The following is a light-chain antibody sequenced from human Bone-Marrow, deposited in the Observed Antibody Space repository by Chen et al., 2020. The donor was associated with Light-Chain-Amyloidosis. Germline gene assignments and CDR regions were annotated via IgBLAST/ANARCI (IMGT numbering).Light chain of an antibody. J-gene: IGLJ3*02. V-gene: IGLV6-57*01. Sequence: NFMLTQSHSVSESPGKPVIISCTRSSGIIATNYVQWYQQRPGRSPTTVIYEDDQRPSGVPDRFSGSIDRSSNSASLTISGLKPEDEADYYCQSYQGSSQGVFGGGTKLTVL. CDR2: EDD. CDR3: QSYQGSSQGV. CDR1: SGIIATNY.